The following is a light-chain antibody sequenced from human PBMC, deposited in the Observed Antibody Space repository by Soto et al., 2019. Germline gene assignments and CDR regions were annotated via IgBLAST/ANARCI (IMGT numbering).Light chain of an antibody. CDR3: QQRINWPT. J-gene: IGKJ1*01. CDR1: QSVSSY. Sequence: DIVLPKSRAPLSLSPGERATLSFRASQSVSSYLAWYQQKPGQAPRLLIYDASNRATGIPARFSGSGSGTDFTLTISCLEPEDIAVYYCQQRINWPTFGQGSKVDIK. V-gene: IGKV3-11*01. CDR2: DAS.